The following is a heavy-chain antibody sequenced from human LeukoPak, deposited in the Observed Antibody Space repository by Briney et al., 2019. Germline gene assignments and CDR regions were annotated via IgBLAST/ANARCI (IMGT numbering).Heavy chain of an antibody. CDR1: GGSISGYY. J-gene: IGHJ4*02. CDR2: IFYSGTT. D-gene: IGHD2-2*01. V-gene: IGHV4-59*01. CDR3: ARGGPSSKYFDS. Sequence: SETLSLTCTVSGGSISGYYWSWIRQPPGKRLEWIGYIFYSGTTNYNPSLKSRVTMSADTSKNQFSLNVDSMTAADTAVYYCARGGPSSKYFDSWGQGTLVTVSS.